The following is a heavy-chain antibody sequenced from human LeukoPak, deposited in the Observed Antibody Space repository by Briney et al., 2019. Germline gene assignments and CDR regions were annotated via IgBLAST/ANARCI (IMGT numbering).Heavy chain of an antibody. J-gene: IGHJ4*02. CDR3: GGRGF. Sequence: SETLSLTCTVSGGSISSNCWSWIRQPPGRGLEWIGCIYASGTANYNPSLEGRLTLSVDTSNNRSSLTVASVTAADTAAYFCGGRGFWGQGTLVTVSS. CDR2: IYASGTA. CDR1: GGSISSNC. D-gene: IGHD3-10*01. V-gene: IGHV4-4*09.